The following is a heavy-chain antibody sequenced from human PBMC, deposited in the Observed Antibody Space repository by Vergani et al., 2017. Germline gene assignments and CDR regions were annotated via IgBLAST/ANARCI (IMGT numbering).Heavy chain of an antibody. J-gene: IGHJ4*02. Sequence: QVQLQESGPGLVKPSQTLSLTCTVSGGSINSHNYYWSWIRQPAGKGLEWIGLIHTSGSTNYNPSLKSRVTMSEDTSQNQFSLNLTSVTAADTAVYFCARGSCLGGSCYKPLFDDWGQGILVTVSS. CDR1: GGSINSHNYY. CDR3: ARGSCLGGSCYKPLFDD. D-gene: IGHD2-15*01. CDR2: IHTSGST. V-gene: IGHV4-61*02.